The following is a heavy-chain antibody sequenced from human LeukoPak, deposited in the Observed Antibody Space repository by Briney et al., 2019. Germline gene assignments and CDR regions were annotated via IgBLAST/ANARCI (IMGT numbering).Heavy chain of an antibody. CDR3: ARAYGGLYFVY. Sequence: SETLSLTCTVSGGSIITTDYYWSWIRQPAGKGLEWIGRIYSSGRTNYHPSLESRVTMSVDTSKNQFSLNLTSVTAADTAVYYCARAYGGLYFVYWGQGILVTVSS. D-gene: IGHD4-23*01. CDR2: IYSSGRT. J-gene: IGHJ4*02. V-gene: IGHV4-61*02. CDR1: GGSIITTDYY.